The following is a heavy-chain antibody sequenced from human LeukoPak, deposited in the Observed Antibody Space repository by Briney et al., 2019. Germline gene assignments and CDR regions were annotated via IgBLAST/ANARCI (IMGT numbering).Heavy chain of an antibody. CDR2: ISGSGGST. J-gene: IGHJ4*02. CDR3: ARDWKCDH. CDR1: GFTFSSYA. D-gene: IGHD1-1*01. V-gene: IGHV3-23*01. Sequence: GGSLRLSCAASGFTFSSYAMSWVRQAPGKGLEWVSAISGSGGSTYYADSVKGRFTISRDNSKKTLYLQMNSVRVEDTAIYYCARDWKCDHWGQGTLVTVSS.